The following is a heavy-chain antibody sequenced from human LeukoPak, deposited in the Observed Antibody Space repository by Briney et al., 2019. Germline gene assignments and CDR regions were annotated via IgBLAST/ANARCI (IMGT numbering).Heavy chain of an antibody. CDR2: INHSGST. CDR3: ARARRGDFWSSYYYYYMDV. J-gene: IGHJ6*03. Sequence: SETLSLTCAVYGGSFSGYYWSWIRQPPGKGLEWIGEINHSGSTNYNPSLKSRVTISVDTSKNQFSLKLSSVTAADTAVYCCARARRGDFWSSYYYYYMDVWGKGTTVTVSS. CDR1: GGSFSGYY. V-gene: IGHV4-34*01. D-gene: IGHD3-3*01.